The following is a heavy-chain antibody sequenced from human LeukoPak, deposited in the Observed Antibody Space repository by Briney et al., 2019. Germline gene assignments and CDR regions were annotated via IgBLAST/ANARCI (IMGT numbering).Heavy chain of an antibody. Sequence: SETLSLSCAAYGGSFSGYCWSWIRQPPGKGLVWVWGINNSGSTNYNASLKNRLTISLDKSKNQVSLMLSHLPTADTAVYYCARGWPRVIIVRDDMWLDPWGQGTLVTVSS. CDR3: ARGWPRVIIVRDDMWLDP. D-gene: IGHD3-3*01. V-gene: IGHV4-34*01. CDR1: GGSFSGYC. J-gene: IGHJ5*02. CDR2: INNSGST.